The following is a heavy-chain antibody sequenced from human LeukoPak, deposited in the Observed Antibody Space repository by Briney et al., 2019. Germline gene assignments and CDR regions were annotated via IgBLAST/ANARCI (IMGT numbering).Heavy chain of an antibody. V-gene: IGHV4-34*01. Sequence: SETLSLTCAVYGGSFSGYYWSWIRQPPGKGLEWIGEINHSGSTNYNPSFKSRVTISVDTSKNQFSLKLSSVTAADTAVYYCARVSSGSGRGGFDYWGQGTLVTVSS. CDR1: GGSFSGYY. J-gene: IGHJ4*02. D-gene: IGHD3-10*01. CDR2: INHSGST. CDR3: ARVSSGSGRGGFDY.